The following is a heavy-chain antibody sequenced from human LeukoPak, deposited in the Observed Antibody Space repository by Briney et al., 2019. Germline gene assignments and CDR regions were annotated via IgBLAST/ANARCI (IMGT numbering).Heavy chain of an antibody. CDR3: ARGTMVRGVIWFDP. Sequence: SETLSLTCTVSGGSISSSSYYWGWIRQPPGKGLEWIGSIYYSGSTYYNPSLKSRVTISVDTSKNQFSLKLSSVTAADTAVYYCARGTMVRGVIWFDPWDQGTLVTVSS. CDR1: GGSISSSSYY. D-gene: IGHD3-10*01. V-gene: IGHV4-39*07. CDR2: IYYSGST. J-gene: IGHJ5*02.